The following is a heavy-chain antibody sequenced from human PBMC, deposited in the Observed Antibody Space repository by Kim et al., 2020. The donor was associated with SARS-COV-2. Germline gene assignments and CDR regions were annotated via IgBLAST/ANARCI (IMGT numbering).Heavy chain of an antibody. CDR3: ARVSGYQLLLDY. Sequence: GGSLRLSCAASGFTFSSYGMHWVRQAPGKGLEWVAVISYDGSNKYYADSVKGRFTISRDNSKNTLYLQMNSLRAEDTAVYYCARVSGYQLLLDYWGQGTLVTVSS. CDR1: GFTFSSYG. CDR2: ISYDGSNK. D-gene: IGHD2-2*01. V-gene: IGHV3-33*05. J-gene: IGHJ4*02.